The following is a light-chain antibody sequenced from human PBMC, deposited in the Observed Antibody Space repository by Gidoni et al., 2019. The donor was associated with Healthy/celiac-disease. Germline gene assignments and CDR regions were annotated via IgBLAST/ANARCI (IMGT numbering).Light chain of an antibody. J-gene: IGLJ2*01. Sequence: QSVLTQPPSVSVAPGQRVTISCTGSRSNIGAGYDVHWYQQLPGTAPKLLIYGNSDRPSGVPDRFSGSKSGTSASLAITGLQAEDEADYYCQSYDSSLSVVVFGGGTKLTVL. CDR1: RSNIGAGYD. CDR3: QSYDSSLSVVV. CDR2: GNS. V-gene: IGLV1-40*01.